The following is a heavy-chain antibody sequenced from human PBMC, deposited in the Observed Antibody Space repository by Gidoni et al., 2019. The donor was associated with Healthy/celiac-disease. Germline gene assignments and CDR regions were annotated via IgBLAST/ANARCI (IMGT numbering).Heavy chain of an antibody. D-gene: IGHD6-19*01. Sequence: QVQLVESGGGVVQPGRSLRLSCAAAGVTFSSYGMHWVRQAPGKGLEWVAVLSYDGSNKYYADSVKGRFTISRDNSKNTLYLQMNSLRAEDTAVYYCAKDPSIGWPPLTGPLTFDYWGQGTLVTVSS. CDR2: LSYDGSNK. J-gene: IGHJ4*02. V-gene: IGHV3-30*18. CDR3: AKDPSIGWPPLTGPLTFDY. CDR1: GVTFSSYG.